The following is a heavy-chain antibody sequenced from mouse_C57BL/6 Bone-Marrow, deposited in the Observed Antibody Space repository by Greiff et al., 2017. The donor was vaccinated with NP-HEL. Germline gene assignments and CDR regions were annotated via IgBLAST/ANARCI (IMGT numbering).Heavy chain of an antibody. CDR3: AGLRRGRFAY. V-gene: IGHV1-66*01. J-gene: IGHJ3*01. Sequence: QVQLQQSGPELVKPGASVKISCKASGYSFTSYYIHWVKQRPGQGLEWIGWIYPGSGNTKYNEKFKGKATLTADTSSSTAYMQLSSLTSEDSAVYYCAGLRRGRFAYWGQGTLVTVSA. D-gene: IGHD2-12*01. CDR1: GYSFTSYY. CDR2: IYPGSGNT.